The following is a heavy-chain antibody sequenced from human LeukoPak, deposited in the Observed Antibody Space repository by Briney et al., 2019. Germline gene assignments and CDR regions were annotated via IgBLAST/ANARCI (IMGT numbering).Heavy chain of an antibody. D-gene: IGHD2-2*01. Sequence: ASVKVSCKASGYTFTSYGISWVRQAPGQGLEWMGWISAYNGNTNYAQKLQGRVTMTTDRSTSTAYMELRSLRSDDTAVYYCARGGVYCSSPSCYRSWFDPWGQGTLVTVSA. CDR3: ARGGVYCSSPSCYRSWFDP. CDR2: ISAYNGNT. V-gene: IGHV1-18*01. J-gene: IGHJ5*02. CDR1: GYTFTSYG.